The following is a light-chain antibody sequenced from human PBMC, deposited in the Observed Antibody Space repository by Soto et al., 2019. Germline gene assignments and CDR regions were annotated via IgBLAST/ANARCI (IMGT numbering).Light chain of an antibody. CDR3: MQGTHWPPT. Sequence: DVVMTQSPLSLPVTLGQPASISCRSSQSLVHSNGNTYLNWFQQRPGQSPRRLLYKVSIRDSGVPDRFRGSGSGTDFTLKISRVEAVDVGVYYCMQGTHWPPTFGQGTKVDIK. V-gene: IGKV2-30*02. CDR1: QSLVHSNGNTY. J-gene: IGKJ1*01. CDR2: KVS.